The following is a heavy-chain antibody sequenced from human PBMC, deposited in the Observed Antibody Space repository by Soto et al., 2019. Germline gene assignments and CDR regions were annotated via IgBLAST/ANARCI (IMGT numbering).Heavy chain of an antibody. CDR1: GDSVSSSSAI. CDR2: TYYRSKWYS. D-gene: IGHD1-26*01. V-gene: IGHV6-1*01. Sequence: SQTLSLTCAISGDSVSSSSAIWNWIRQSPSRGLEWLGRTYYRSKWYSDYAVSVKGRVTINPDTSKNQLSLQLNSLTPEDTAVYYCARVMVGAIPDACDIWGQGTMVTVSS. J-gene: IGHJ3*02. CDR3: ARVMVGAIPDACDI.